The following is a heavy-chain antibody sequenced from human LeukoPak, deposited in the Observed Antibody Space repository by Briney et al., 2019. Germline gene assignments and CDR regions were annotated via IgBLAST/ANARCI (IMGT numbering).Heavy chain of an antibody. D-gene: IGHD3-10*01. Sequence: GGSLRLSCAASGFTFSTYAMQWVRQAPGKGLEWVTVISYDGGDKYYTDSAKGRFIISRDNSKNTLFLEMNSLRPEDTAVYYCARVSTSGSGNYLTRAFDIWGQGTMVTVSS. V-gene: IGHV3-30-3*01. CDR3: ARVSTSGSGNYLTRAFDI. J-gene: IGHJ3*02. CDR2: ISYDGGDK. CDR1: GFTFSTYA.